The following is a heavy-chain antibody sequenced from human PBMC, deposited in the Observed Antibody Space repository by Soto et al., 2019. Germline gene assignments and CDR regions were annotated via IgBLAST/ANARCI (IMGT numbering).Heavy chain of an antibody. Sequence: ESGGGLVQPGGSLRLSCAASGFTVSSNYMSWVRQAPGKGLEWVSVIYSGGSTYYADSVKGRFTISRDNSKNTLYLQMNSLRAEDTAVYYCARGGGDCSGGSCYFWRYYFDYWGQGTLVTVSS. J-gene: IGHJ4*02. V-gene: IGHV3-66*01. CDR3: ARGGGDCSGGSCYFWRYYFDY. CDR1: GFTVSSNY. D-gene: IGHD2-15*01. CDR2: IYSGGST.